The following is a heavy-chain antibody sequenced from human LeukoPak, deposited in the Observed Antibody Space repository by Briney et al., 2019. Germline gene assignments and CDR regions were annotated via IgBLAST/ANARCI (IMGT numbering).Heavy chain of an antibody. Sequence: ASVKVSCKASGYTFTSYGISWVRQAPGQGLEWMGWISAYNGNTNYAQKLQGRVTMTTDTSTSTAYMELRSLRSDDTAVYYCAPYYYDSSGTGGDWFDPWGQGTLVTVSS. D-gene: IGHD3-22*01. J-gene: IGHJ5*02. CDR1: GYTFTSYG. V-gene: IGHV1-18*01. CDR3: APYYYDSSGTGGDWFDP. CDR2: ISAYNGNT.